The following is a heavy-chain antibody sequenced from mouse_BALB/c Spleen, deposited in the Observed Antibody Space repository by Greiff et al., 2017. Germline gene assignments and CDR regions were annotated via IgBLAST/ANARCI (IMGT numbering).Heavy chain of an antibody. CDR3: ASNGYGIPFDY. D-gene: IGHD2-10*02. CDR2: IHPSDSET. J-gene: IGHJ2*01. V-gene: IGHV1-74*01. Sequence: QVQLQQPGAELVRPGASVKLSCTASGFSFTSYWMNWVQQRPGQGLEWIGMIHPSDSETRLNEKFKDKATLTVYKSSSTPCMQLSSPTSEDSAVYYSASNGYGIPFDYWGQGTTVTVSS. CDR1: GFSFTSYW.